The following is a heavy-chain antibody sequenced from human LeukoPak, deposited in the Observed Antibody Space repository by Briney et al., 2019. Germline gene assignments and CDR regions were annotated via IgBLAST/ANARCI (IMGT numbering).Heavy chain of an antibody. CDR3: ARRVAVAGTIFDY. V-gene: IGHV4-59*08. CDR1: GGSISSYY. CDR2: IYYSGST. J-gene: IGHJ4*02. Sequence: SETLSLTCTVSGGSISSYYWSWIRQPPGKGLEWIGYIYYSGSTNYNPSLKSRVTISVDTSKNQFSLKLSPVTAADTAVYYCARRVAVAGTIFDYWGQGTLVTVSS. D-gene: IGHD6-19*01.